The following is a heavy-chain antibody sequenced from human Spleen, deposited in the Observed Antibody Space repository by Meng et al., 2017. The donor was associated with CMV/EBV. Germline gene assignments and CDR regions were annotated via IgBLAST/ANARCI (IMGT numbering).Heavy chain of an antibody. CDR3: ARVGSSSWYTGWFDP. J-gene: IGHJ5*02. D-gene: IGHD6-13*01. CDR2: IIPIFGTA. Sequence: SGGTFSSYAISWVRQAPGQGLEWMGGIIPIFGTANYAQKFQGRVTITTDESTSTAYMELSSLRSEDTAVHYCARVGSSSWYTGWFDPWGQGTLVTVSS. CDR1: GGTFSSYA. V-gene: IGHV1-69*05.